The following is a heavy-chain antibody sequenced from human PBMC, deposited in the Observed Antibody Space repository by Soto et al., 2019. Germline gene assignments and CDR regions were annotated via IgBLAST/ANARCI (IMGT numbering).Heavy chain of an antibody. D-gene: IGHD2-2*01. V-gene: IGHV3-20*01. CDR3: ARDRSTSHEDYFDY. J-gene: IGHJ4*02. CDR1: GFTFDDYG. CDR2: ISWNGGST. Sequence: GGSLRLSCAASGFTFDDYGMSWVRQTPGKGLEWVSGISWNGGSTGYADSVKGRFTISRDNAKNSLYLQVNSLRAEDTALYHCARDRSTSHEDYFDYWGQGTLVTVSS.